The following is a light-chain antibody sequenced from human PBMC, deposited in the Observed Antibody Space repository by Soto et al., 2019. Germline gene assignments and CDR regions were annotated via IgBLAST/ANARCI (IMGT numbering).Light chain of an antibody. V-gene: IGKV3-20*01. Sequence: EIVLTQSPGTLSLSPGKIATLSCRASQSVSSSYLAWYQQKPGQAPRLLIYGASSRATGIPDRFSGSGSGTDFTLTISRLEPEDFAVYYCQQYGSSPRTFGQGTKVDIK. CDR2: GAS. CDR3: QQYGSSPRT. J-gene: IGKJ1*01. CDR1: QSVSSSY.